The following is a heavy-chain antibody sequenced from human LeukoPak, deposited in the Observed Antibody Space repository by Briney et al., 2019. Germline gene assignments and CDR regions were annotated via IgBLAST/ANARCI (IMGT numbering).Heavy chain of an antibody. CDR3: ARAAMVRGVIIID. J-gene: IGHJ4*02. CDR2: IYYSGST. D-gene: IGHD3-10*01. CDR1: GGSISSYY. Sequence: SETLSLTCTVSGGSISSYYWSWIRQPPGKGLEWIGYIYYSGSTNYNPSLKSRVTMSVDTSKNQFSLKLSSVTAADTAVYYCARAAMVRGVIIIDWGQGTLVTVSS. V-gene: IGHV4-59*12.